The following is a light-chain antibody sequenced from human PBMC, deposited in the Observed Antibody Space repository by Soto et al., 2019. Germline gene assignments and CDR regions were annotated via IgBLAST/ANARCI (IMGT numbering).Light chain of an antibody. V-gene: IGKV1-5*01. CDR3: RQYDRYSYT. CDR2: DAS. CDR1: QSVSSW. J-gene: IGKJ2*01. Sequence: DIQMTQSPSTLSASIGDRVTITCRASQSVSSWLAWYQQIPGKAPKLLIYDASNLESGVPSRFSGSGSGTEFTLTINSLQPDDFATYYCRQYDRYSYTFGRGTKLEIK.